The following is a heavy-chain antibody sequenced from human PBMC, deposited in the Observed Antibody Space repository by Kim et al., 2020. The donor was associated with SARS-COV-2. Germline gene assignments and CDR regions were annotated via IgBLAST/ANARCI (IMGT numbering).Heavy chain of an antibody. V-gene: IGHV3-49*02. Sequence: EYAAAVKGRFTISRDDSKSIAYLQMNSLRTEDTAVYYCTRSIAVAGSFDYWGQGTLVTVSS. CDR3: TRSIAVAGSFDY. D-gene: IGHD6-19*01. J-gene: IGHJ4*02.